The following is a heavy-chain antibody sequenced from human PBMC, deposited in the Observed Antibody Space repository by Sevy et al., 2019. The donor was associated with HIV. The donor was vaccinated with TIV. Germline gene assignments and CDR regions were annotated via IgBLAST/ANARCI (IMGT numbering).Heavy chain of an antibody. CDR3: AKDSRMRIFELIIHNFDF. CDR2: VSGETDTT. Sequence: GGSLRLSCVASGFAFRSYSRSWVRQAPGKGLEWISTVSGETDTTFYADSVKGSFTVSRDTSKNTLYLQMNSLRADDTAIYYCAKDSRMRIFELIIHNFDFWGRGTLVTVSS. D-gene: IGHD3-3*01. V-gene: IGHV3-23*01. CDR1: GFAFRSYS. J-gene: IGHJ4*02.